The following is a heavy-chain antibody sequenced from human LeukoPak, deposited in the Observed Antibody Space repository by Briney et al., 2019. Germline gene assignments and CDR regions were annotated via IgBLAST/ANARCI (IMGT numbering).Heavy chain of an antibody. CDR2: INPNSGDT. CDR1: GYAFSGHF. V-gene: IGHV1-2*06. D-gene: IGHD3-16*01. CDR3: ARDSGVLGDPLDY. Sequence: ASVKVSCKASGYAFSGHFIHWVRQAPGQGLEWMGRINPNSGDTNYAQKFQGRVTMTWDTSSSTSYMELSRLRSDDTAMYYCARDSGVLGDPLDYWGQGTLVTVSS. J-gene: IGHJ4*02.